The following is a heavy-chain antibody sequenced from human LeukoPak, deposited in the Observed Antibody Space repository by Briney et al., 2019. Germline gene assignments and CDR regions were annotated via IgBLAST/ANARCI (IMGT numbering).Heavy chain of an antibody. J-gene: IGHJ2*01. CDR3: ARHWTAVAPYWYFDL. V-gene: IGHV4-59*08. Sequence: PSETLSLTCTVSRGSISSYYWSWIRQPPGKGLEWIGYIYYSGSTNYNPSLKSRVTISVDTSKNQFSLKLSSVIAADTATYYCARHWTAVAPYWYFDLWGRGTLVTVSS. CDR2: IYYSGST. CDR1: RGSISSYY. D-gene: IGHD6-19*01.